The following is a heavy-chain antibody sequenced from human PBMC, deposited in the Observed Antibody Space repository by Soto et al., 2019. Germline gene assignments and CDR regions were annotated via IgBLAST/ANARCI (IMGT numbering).Heavy chain of an antibody. CDR3: ARASRYYWHYMMY. CDR2: VSAYNGNT. J-gene: IGHJ4*02. V-gene: IGHV1-18*01. CDR1: GYTFSNEA. Sequence: QVQLVQSGAEVKKPGTSLKVSCKASGYTFSNEAITWVRQAPRQGLEWMGWVSAYNGNTNYAQKFKGRVTMTTDTSTSTAYMEVRSLRYADTAVDFCARASRYYWHYMMYWGQGTPVTVSS. D-gene: IGHD1-1*01.